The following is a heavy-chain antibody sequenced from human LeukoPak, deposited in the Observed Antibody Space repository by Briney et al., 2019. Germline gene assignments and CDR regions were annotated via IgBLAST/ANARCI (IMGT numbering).Heavy chain of an antibody. Sequence: PGGSLRLSCAASGFTFSNYWMTWVRQAPGKGLEWVANIGQDGGEKYYVDSVKGRFTISRDNTKDSLYLQMNSLGAEDPALYSGARLRGGSYGGRGTRVTVSS. D-gene: IGHD2-15*01. J-gene: IGHJ4*02. CDR2: IGQDGGEK. CDR3: ARLRGGSY. CDR1: GFTFSNYW. V-gene: IGHV3-7*01.